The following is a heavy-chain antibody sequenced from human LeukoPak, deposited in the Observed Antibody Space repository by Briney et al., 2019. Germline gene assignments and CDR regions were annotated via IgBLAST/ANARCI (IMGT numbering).Heavy chain of an antibody. CDR2: ISGRDGPT. D-gene: IGHD6-13*01. Sequence: GDSLRLSCAASGFDFNSYSITWVRQTPGPGLALVCSISGRDGPTYFGDSVKGRFTISRDSSKRSVTLQMNGLTADDTAVYFCARGRTGAAADTWFDFWGQGTLVTVSS. CDR1: GFDFNSYS. J-gene: IGHJ4*02. CDR3: ARGRTGAAADTWFDF. V-gene: IGHV3-23*01.